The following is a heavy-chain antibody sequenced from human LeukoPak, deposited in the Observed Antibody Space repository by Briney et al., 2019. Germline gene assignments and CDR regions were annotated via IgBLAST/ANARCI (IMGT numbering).Heavy chain of an antibody. CDR2: ISSSSSYI. CDR1: GFTFSSYS. V-gene: IGHV3-21*04. J-gene: IGHJ3*02. D-gene: IGHD1-14*01. CDR3: AGRTSPRTGDAFDI. Sequence: GGSLRLSCAASGFTFSSYSMNWVRQAPGKGLEWVSSISSSSSYIYYADSVKGRFTISRDNSKNTLYLQMNSLRAEDTAVYYCAGRTSPRTGDAFDIWGQGTMVTVSS.